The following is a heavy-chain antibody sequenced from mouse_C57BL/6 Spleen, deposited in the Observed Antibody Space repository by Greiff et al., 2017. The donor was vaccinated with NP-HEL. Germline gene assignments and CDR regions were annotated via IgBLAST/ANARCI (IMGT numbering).Heavy chain of an antibody. D-gene: IGHD2-1*01. CDR1: GYSITSGYY. CDR2: ISYDGSN. V-gene: IGHV3-6*01. Sequence: DVQLQESGPGLVKPSQSLSLTCSVTGYSITSGYYWNWIRQFPGNKLEWMGYISYDGSNNYNPSLKNRISITRDTSKNQFFLKLNSVTTEDTATYYCAVAPVYYGNFDYWGQGTTLTVSS. J-gene: IGHJ2*01. CDR3: AVAPVYYGNFDY.